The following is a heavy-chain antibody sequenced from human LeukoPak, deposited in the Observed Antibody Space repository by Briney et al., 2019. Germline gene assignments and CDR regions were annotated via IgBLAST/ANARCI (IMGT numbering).Heavy chain of an antibody. CDR2: INAGNGNT. D-gene: IGHD2-2*01. CDR3: ARDHVVLESSPIHWFDP. V-gene: IGHV1-3*01. CDR1: GYIFTSYA. J-gene: IGHJ5*02. Sequence: GASVKVSCKASGYIFTSYAMHWVRQTPGQRLEWMGWINAGNGNTKYSQKFQGRVTITRDTSASTAYMELSSLRSEDTAVYYCARDHVVLESSPIHWFDPWGQGTLVTVSS.